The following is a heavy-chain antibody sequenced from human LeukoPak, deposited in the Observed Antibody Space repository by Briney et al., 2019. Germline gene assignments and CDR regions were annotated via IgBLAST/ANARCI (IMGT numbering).Heavy chain of an antibody. CDR1: GFTFRSHA. CDR2: IYENGGTT. D-gene: IGHD5-24*01. J-gene: IGHJ4*02. CDR3: TTDRRWLQLSDY. V-gene: IGHV3-23*01. Sequence: GGSLRLSCVGSGFTFRSHAMSWVRQAPEKGLEFVSGIYENGGTTYYADSVKGRFSISRDNSKNTLYLQMNSLKTEDTAVYYCTTDRRWLQLSDYWGQGTLVTVSS.